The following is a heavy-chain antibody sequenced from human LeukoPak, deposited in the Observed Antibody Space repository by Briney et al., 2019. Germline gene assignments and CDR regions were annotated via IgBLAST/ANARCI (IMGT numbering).Heavy chain of an antibody. CDR1: GDSISSNSYY. V-gene: IGHV4-39*01. Sequence: SETLSLTCTVSGDSISSNSYYWGWIRQPPGKGLEWIGSIYYSGSTYNNPSLKSRLTMSVDTSKNQFSLKLSSVTVADTAIYYCARQTYYYDSSGHPYWYFDLWGRGTLVTVSS. CDR2: IYYSGST. J-gene: IGHJ2*01. D-gene: IGHD3-22*01. CDR3: ARQTYYYDSSGHPYWYFDL.